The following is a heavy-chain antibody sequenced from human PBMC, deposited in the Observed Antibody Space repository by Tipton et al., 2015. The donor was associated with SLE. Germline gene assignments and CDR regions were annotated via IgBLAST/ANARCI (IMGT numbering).Heavy chain of an antibody. J-gene: IGHJ6*02. CDR2: ISYDGSNK. CDR1: GFTFSSYA. V-gene: IGHV3-30*04. Sequence: SLRLSCAASGFTFSSYAMHWVRQAPGKGLEWVAVISYDGSNKYYADSVKGRFTTSRDNSKNTLYLQMNSLRAEDTAVYYCARGASWSDQRGMDVWGQGTTVTVSS. D-gene: IGHD3-3*01. CDR3: ARGASWSDQRGMDV.